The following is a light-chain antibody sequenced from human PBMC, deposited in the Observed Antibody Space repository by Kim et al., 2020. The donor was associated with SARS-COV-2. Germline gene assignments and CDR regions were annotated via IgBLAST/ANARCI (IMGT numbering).Light chain of an antibody. J-gene: IGKJ2*01. CDR3: QQTYTTPYT. V-gene: IGKV1-39*01. Sequence: DIQMTQSPSSLSASVGDRVTITCRASQSVASYLNWYHQKPGKAPNLLIYHASNLQSGVPSRFSGSGSATDFTLTITSLQPEDFATYFCQQTYTTPYTFGPGTKLEI. CDR2: HAS. CDR1: QSVASY.